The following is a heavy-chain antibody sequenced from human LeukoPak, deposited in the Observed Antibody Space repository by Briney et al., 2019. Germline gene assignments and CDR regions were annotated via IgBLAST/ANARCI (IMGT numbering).Heavy chain of an antibody. D-gene: IGHD3-22*01. CDR2: ISWNSGSI. CDR3: AKDIVGYYDSSGYFDY. J-gene: IGHJ4*02. CDR1: GFTFDDYA. V-gene: IGHV3-9*01. Sequence: GGSLRLSCAASGFTFDDYAMHWVRQAPGKGLEWVSGISWNSGSIGYADSVKGRFTISRDNAKNSLYLQMNSLGAEDTALYYCAKDIVGYYDSSGYFDYWGQGTLVTVSS.